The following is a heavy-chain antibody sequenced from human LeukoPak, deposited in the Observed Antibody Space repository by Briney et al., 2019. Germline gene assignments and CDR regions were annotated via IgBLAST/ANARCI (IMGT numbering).Heavy chain of an antibody. Sequence: GGSLRLFCAASGFSFSSYGMRWVRQAPGKGLEWVGVISDDGSNKKYADSVKGRFTISRDNSKYTLYLQMNSLRDEDTAVYDCAKRPSDYGDYVTYFDYWGQGTLVTVSS. CDR1: GFSFSSYG. J-gene: IGHJ4*02. CDR2: ISDDGSNK. V-gene: IGHV3-30*18. CDR3: AKRPSDYGDYVTYFDY. D-gene: IGHD4-17*01.